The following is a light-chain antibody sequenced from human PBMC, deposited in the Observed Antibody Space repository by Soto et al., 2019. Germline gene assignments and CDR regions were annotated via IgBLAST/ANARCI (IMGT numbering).Light chain of an antibody. Sequence: QSVLTQPRSVSGPPGQSITISCTGTSSDVGGYNYVSWYRQHPGKAPKLMIYDVSKRPSGVPDRFSGSKSGNTASLTISGLQAEDEADYYCCSYAGSYTHYVFGTGTKVTVL. CDR3: CSYAGSYTHYV. V-gene: IGLV2-11*01. J-gene: IGLJ1*01. CDR2: DVS. CDR1: SSDVGGYNY.